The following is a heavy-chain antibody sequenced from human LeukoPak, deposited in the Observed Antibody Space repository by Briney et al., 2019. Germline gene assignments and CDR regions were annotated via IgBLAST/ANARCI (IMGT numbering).Heavy chain of an antibody. CDR3: ARALWFGELSY. V-gene: IGHV1-46*01. CDR1: GYTFTNYY. CDR2: INTSGGST. J-gene: IGHJ4*02. Sequence: ASVKVSCKASGYTFTNYYMHWVRQAPGQGLEWMGIINTSGGSTSYAQKFQGRVTMTRDTSTSTVYMELSSLRSEDTAVYYCARALWFGELSYWGQGTLVTVSS. D-gene: IGHD3-10*01.